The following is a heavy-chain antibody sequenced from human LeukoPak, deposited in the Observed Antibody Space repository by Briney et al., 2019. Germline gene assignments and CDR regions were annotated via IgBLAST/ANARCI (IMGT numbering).Heavy chain of an antibody. J-gene: IGHJ4*02. CDR2: INARGGGT. CDR3: AKGSAVADIYFDY. V-gene: IGHV3-23*01. D-gene: IGHD6-19*01. CDR1: GFTFSSYA. Sequence: PGGSLRLSCAASGFTFSSYAMSWVRQPPGKGLEWVSAINARGGGTYYADSVRGRFTISRDSSKNTLYLQMNSLRAEDTAVYYCAKGSAVADIYFDYWGQGTLVTVSS.